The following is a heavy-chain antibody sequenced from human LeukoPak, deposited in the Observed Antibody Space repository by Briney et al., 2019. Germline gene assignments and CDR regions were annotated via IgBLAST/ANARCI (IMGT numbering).Heavy chain of an antibody. V-gene: IGHV3-23*01. J-gene: IGHJ4*02. Sequence: GGSLRLSCAASGFTFSSYSMNWVRQAPGKGLEWVSDISGSGGSTYYADSVKGRFTISRDNSKNTLDLQMNSLRAEDTAVYYCAKQWFGLDYWGQGTLVTVSS. CDR3: AKQWFGLDY. D-gene: IGHD3-10*01. CDR1: GFTFSSYS. CDR2: ISGSGGST.